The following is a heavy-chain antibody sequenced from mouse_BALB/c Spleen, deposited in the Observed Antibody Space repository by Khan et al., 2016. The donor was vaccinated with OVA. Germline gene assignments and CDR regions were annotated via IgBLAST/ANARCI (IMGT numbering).Heavy chain of an antibody. Sequence: QIQLVQSGPELKKPGETVKISCKASGYTFKNHGMNWVKQAPGKGLKWMGWINTYTGEPTYGEDFKGRFAFSLETSTSNAYLKINNLKNENTATYFCARPPFFSYVMVYWGQGTSVTVSS. CDR1: GYTFKNHG. CDR2: INTYTGEP. J-gene: IGHJ4*01. CDR3: ARPPFFSYVMVY. V-gene: IGHV9-3-1*01.